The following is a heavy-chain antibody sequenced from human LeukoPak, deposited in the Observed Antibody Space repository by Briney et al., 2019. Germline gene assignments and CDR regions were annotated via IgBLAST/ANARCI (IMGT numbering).Heavy chain of an antibody. D-gene: IGHD3-10*01. CDR1: GASISSHY. Sequence: SETLSLTCTVSGASISSHYWSWIRQPPGKGLEWIGNIYYSRSTNYNPSLKSRVTISVDRPKNQFSLKLSSVTAADTAIYYCARASLYYYGSGSYYDFDHWGQGTLVTVSS. J-gene: IGHJ4*02. CDR3: ARASLYYYGSGSYYDFDH. V-gene: IGHV4-59*08. CDR2: IYYSRST.